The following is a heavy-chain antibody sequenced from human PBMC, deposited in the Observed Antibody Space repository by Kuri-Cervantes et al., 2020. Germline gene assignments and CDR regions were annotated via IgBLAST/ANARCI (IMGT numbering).Heavy chain of an antibody. J-gene: IGHJ5*02. CDR1: DGSFNDYY. V-gene: IGHV4-34*01. CDR2: INHSGSI. CDR3: AGLMITFGGVIVMGWFDP. D-gene: IGHD3-16*02. Sequence: GSLRLSCAVYDGSFNDYYWSWIRQPPGKGLEWIGEINHSGSINYNPSLKSRVTISVDTSKDHFSLNLISVTAADTAVYYCAGLMITFGGVIVMGWFDPWGQGTLVTVSS.